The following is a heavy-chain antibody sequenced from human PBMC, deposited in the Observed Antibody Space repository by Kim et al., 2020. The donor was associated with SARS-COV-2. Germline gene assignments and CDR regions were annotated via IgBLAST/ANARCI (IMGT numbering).Heavy chain of an antibody. D-gene: IGHD1-26*01. CDR3: SQVGSTGYMGV. J-gene: IGHJ6*02. V-gene: IGHV3-21*01. CDR1: EFLFTKST. CDR2: IRSSGADR. Sequence: GVSLRLSCEGSEFLFTKSTIHWVRQAPGKGLEWVSSIRSSGADRHYADSVKGRFSISRDNSKKSVYLQMNSLRAEDTAVYYCSQVGSTGYMGVWGQGTTVTVSS.